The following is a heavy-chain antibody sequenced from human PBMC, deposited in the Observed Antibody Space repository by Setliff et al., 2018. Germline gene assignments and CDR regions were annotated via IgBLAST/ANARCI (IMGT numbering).Heavy chain of an antibody. CDR3: APVCSQSSYYPPPD. CDR1: GFTFSTYR. V-gene: IGHV3-33*08. D-gene: IGHD2-15*01. CDR2: IWDDGVKK. Sequence: GGSLRLSCAASGFTFSTYRMHWVRQAPGKGLEWVAVIWDDGVKKYHADSVKGRFTISRDNSENTLYLQMNSLRAEDPAVYYCAPVCSQSSYYPPPDWGQGTLVTVSS. J-gene: IGHJ4*02.